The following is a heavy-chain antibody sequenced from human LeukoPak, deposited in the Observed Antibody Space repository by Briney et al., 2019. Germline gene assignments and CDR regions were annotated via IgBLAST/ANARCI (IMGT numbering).Heavy chain of an antibody. CDR1: GGSIRGRSYY. CDR2: IYYSGNT. CDR3: ARHAYSGSYYFDY. D-gene: IGHD1-26*01. J-gene: IGHJ4*02. V-gene: IGHV4-39*01. Sequence: PSETLSLTCAVSGGSIRGRSYYWGWIRQPPGKGLEWIGSIYYSGNTYYNPSLKSRVNISVDTSKNQFSLKLSSVTAADTAVCYSARHAYSGSYYFDYWGQGTLVTVSS.